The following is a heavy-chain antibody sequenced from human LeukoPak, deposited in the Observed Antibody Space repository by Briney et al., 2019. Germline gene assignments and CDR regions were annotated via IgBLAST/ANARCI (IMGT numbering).Heavy chain of an antibody. Sequence: PGGSLRLSCAASGFTFSSYEMNWVRQAPGKGLEWVSYISPSGSTIYYADSVKGRFTISRDNAKNSLYLQMNSLRAEDTAVYYCAREGSSFDSSGFFRGYWGQGTLVTVSS. CDR3: AREGSSFDSSGFFRGY. J-gene: IGHJ4*02. CDR1: GFTFSSYE. D-gene: IGHD3-22*01. CDR2: ISPSGSTI. V-gene: IGHV3-48*03.